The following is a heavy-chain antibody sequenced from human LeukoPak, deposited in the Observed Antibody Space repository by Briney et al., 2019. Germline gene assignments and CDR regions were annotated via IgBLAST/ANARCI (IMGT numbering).Heavy chain of an antibody. CDR1: GGSFSGYY. V-gene: IGHV4-34*01. CDR3: ARGGRGSILYYFDY. Sequence: SETLSLTCAVYGGSFSGYYWSWIRQPPGKGLEWIGEINHSGSTNYNPSLKSRVTISVDTSKNQFSLKLSSVTAADTAVYYCARGGRGSILYYFDYWGQGTLVTVSS. J-gene: IGHJ4*02. D-gene: IGHD3-16*01. CDR2: INHSGST.